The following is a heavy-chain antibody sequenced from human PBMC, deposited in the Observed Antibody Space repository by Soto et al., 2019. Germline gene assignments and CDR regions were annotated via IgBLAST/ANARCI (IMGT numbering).Heavy chain of an antibody. J-gene: IGHJ6*02. CDR2: IYYSGST. Sequence: SETLSLTCTVSGGSISSADDYWSWIRQPPGKGLEWIGYIYYSGSTYYNPSLKSRVTISVDTSKNQFYLKLTSVTAADTAVYYCDRSPTVRGIISGMDVWGQGTKVTVSS. D-gene: IGHD3-10*01. CDR3: DRSPTVRGIISGMDV. CDR1: GGSISSADDY. V-gene: IGHV4-30-4*01.